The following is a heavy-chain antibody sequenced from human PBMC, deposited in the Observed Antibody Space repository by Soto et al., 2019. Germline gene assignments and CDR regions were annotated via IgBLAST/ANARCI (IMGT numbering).Heavy chain of an antibody. J-gene: IGHJ6*02. CDR1: GYTFTSYY. D-gene: IGHD3-10*01. CDR3: AKNTYYYGPGVYYYYGMDV. CDR2: INPSGGST. Sequence: SVKVSCKASGYTFTSYYMHWVRQAPVQGLEWMGIINPSGGSTSYAQKFQGRVTMTRDTSTSTVYMELSSLRSEDTAVYYCAKNTYYYGPGVYYYYGMDVWGQGTTVTVS. V-gene: IGHV1-46*01.